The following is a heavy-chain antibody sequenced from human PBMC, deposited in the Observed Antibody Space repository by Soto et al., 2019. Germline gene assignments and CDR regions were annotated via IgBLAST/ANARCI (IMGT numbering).Heavy chain of an antibody. CDR1: GGSISSYY. D-gene: IGHD4-17*01. J-gene: IGHJ5*02. CDR2: IYYSGSI. Sequence: SQTLSLTSTVSGGSISSYYWSWIRQPPGKGLEWIGHIYYSGSIKYNPSLKGRVTISVDTSKNQFSLRLTSVTAADAAVYYCANTYGGNSFGLDPWGQGTLVTVSS. CDR3: ANTYGGNSFGLDP. V-gene: IGHV4-59*08.